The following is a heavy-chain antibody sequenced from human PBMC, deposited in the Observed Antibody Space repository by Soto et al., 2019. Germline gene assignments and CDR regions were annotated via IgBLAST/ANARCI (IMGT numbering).Heavy chain of an antibody. V-gene: IGHV3-7*01. CDR3: AIHPGRGAFDI. J-gene: IGHJ3*02. CDR1: GFTFSSYW. D-gene: IGHD3-10*01. Sequence: GGSLTLSCAASGFTFSSYWMSWVRPAPGKGLEWVANINLDGSEKYSVDSVKGRFTISRDNAKNSLYLQMNSLRAEDTAVYYCAIHPGRGAFDIWGQGTMVTVSS. CDR2: INLDGSEK.